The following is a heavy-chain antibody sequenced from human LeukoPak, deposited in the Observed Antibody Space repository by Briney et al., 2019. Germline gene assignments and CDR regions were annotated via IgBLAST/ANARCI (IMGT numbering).Heavy chain of an antibody. D-gene: IGHD3-10*01. V-gene: IGHV3-53*01. CDR2: IYSGGST. CDR1: GFTVSRNF. J-gene: IGHJ4*02. CDR3: ARVPMVRGFTWYYFDF. Sequence: GGSLRLSCAATGFTVSRNFMSWVRQAPGKGLEWVSVIYSGGSTYYADSAKGRFTISRDNSKNTLYLQMNTLRAEDTAVYYCARVPMVRGFTWYYFDFWGQGTLVTVSS.